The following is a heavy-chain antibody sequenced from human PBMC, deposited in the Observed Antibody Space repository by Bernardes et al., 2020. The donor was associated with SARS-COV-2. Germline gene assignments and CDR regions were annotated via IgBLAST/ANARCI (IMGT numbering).Heavy chain of an antibody. D-gene: IGHD3-3*01. Sequence: GGSLRLCCAASGFTFSSYSMNWVRQAPGKGLEWVSSISSSSSYIYYADSVKGRFTISRDNAKNSLYLQMNSLRAEDTAVYYCARSTRAWSGYLHGGYYFDYWGQGTLVTVSS. J-gene: IGHJ4*02. CDR1: GFTFSSYS. V-gene: IGHV3-21*01. CDR3: ARSTRAWSGYLHGGYYFDY. CDR2: ISSSSSYI.